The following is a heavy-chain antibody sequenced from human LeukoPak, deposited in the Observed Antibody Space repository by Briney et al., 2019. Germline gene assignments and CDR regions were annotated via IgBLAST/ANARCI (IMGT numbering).Heavy chain of an antibody. CDR1: GFTFSSYG. CDR3: AKGQNYYDGSGYYSTDY. J-gene: IGHJ4*02. D-gene: IGHD3-22*01. CDR2: ISSDGVNK. Sequence: GRSLRLSCAASGFTFSSYGMHWVRQAPGKGLEWVAVISSDGVNKYSADSVKGRFTISRDNSKNTLYLQMNSLRAEDTAVYYCAKGQNYYDGSGYYSTDYWGQGTPVTVSS. V-gene: IGHV3-30*18.